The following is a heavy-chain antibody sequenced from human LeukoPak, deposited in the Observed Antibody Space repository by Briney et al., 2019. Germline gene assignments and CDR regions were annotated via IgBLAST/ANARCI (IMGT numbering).Heavy chain of an antibody. Sequence: ASVKVSCKASGYIFTGFYMHWVRQAPGQGLEWMGWINPNSGGTNYAQMFQGRITMTRDTSISTVYMELSSLRSDDTAVYYCARHTAYSNSEPGDFWGQGTLVTVSS. CDR1: GYIFTGFY. D-gene: IGHD4-11*01. V-gene: IGHV1-2*02. CDR2: INPNSGGT. CDR3: ARHTAYSNSEPGDF. J-gene: IGHJ4*02.